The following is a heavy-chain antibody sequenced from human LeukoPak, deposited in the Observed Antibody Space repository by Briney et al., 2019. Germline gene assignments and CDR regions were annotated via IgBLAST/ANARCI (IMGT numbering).Heavy chain of an antibody. V-gene: IGHV3-74*01. CDR1: GFTFSSYW. J-gene: IGHJ4*02. D-gene: IGHD5-18*01. CDR3: AKDGGYSYGFEFDY. Sequence: GGSLRLSCAASGFTFSSYWMHWVRQAPGKGLVWVSRINSDGSSTYYADSVKGRFTISRDNSKNTLYLQMNSLRAEDTAVYYCAKDGGYSYGFEFDYWGQGTLVTVSS. CDR2: INSDGSST.